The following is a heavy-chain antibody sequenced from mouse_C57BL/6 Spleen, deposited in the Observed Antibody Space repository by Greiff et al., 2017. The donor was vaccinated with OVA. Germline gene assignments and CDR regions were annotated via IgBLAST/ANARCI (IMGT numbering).Heavy chain of an antibody. V-gene: IGHV1-22*01. D-gene: IGHD2-10*02. J-gene: IGHJ2*01. CDR2: INPNNGGT. Sequence: VQLKQSGPELVKPGASVKMSCKASGYTFTDYNMHWVKQSHGQSLEWIGYINPNNGGTSYNQKFKGKATLTVNKSSSTAYMELRSLTSEDSAVYYCARGEYGNFFDYWGQGTTLTVSS. CDR1: GYTFTDYN. CDR3: ARGEYGNFFDY.